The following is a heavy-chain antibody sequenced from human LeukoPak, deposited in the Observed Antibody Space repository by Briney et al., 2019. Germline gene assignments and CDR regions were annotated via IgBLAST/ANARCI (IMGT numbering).Heavy chain of an antibody. D-gene: IGHD3-22*01. Sequence: PGGSLRLSCAASAFTFSNYWMSWVRQAPGKGLEWVAVISYDGSNKYYADSVKGRFTISRDNSKNTLYLQMNSLRAEDTAVYYCAREGGHYYDSSGYSAEYFQHWGQGTLVTVSS. J-gene: IGHJ1*01. CDR1: AFTFSNYW. CDR2: ISYDGSNK. CDR3: AREGGHYYDSSGYSAEYFQH. V-gene: IGHV3-30*03.